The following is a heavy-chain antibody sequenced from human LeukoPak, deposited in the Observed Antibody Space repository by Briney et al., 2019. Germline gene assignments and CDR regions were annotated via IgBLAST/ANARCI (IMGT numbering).Heavy chain of an antibody. V-gene: IGHV3-21*01. Sequence: GGSLRLSCAASGFSFSSYSMNWVRQAPGKGLEWVSSISSSSSYIYYADSVKGRFTISRDNAKNSLYLQMNSLRAEDTAVYYCVKDSQWLVTDYYMDVWGKGTTVTVSS. D-gene: IGHD6-19*01. CDR2: ISSSSSYI. CDR3: VKDSQWLVTDYYMDV. CDR1: GFSFSSYS. J-gene: IGHJ6*03.